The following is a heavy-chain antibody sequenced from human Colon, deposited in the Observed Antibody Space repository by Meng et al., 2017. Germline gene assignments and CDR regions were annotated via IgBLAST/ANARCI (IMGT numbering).Heavy chain of an antibody. V-gene: IGHV2-5*02. CDR3: AQRRSSIRAPGADNWFGP. Sequence: QITLKESGPTLVNPTQTLTLTCSFSGFSLSSSAVGVGWIRQPPGKALEWLALLYWDDYNQYNPSLRSRLTVSKDTSKNQVVLTMTNMDPVDTATYFCAQRRSSIRAPGADNWFGPWGPGILVTVSS. J-gene: IGHJ5*02. D-gene: IGHD2-2*02. CDR2: LYWDDYN. CDR1: GFSLSSSAVG.